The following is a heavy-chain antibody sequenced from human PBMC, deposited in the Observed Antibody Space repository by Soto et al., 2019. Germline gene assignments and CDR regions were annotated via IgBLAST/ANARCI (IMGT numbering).Heavy chain of an antibody. J-gene: IGHJ6*02. D-gene: IGHD6-6*01. V-gene: IGHV3-64D*06. CDR3: VKAVRKNPYGLDV. CDR2: ISSNGGST. CDR1: GFPFSTYA. Sequence: DVQLVESGGDLAQPGGSLRLSCSASGFPFSTYAMHWVRRAPGKGLEYVSGISSNGGSTYYEDSVKDRFTISRDNSKNTLYLQMSSLRAEDTAVYYCVKAVRKNPYGLDVWGQGTTVTVSS.